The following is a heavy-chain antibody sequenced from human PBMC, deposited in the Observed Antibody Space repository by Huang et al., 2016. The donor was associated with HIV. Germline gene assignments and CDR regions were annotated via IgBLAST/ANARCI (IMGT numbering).Heavy chain of an antibody. Sequence: QVRLVASGGGLVKPGGSLRLSCAASGFTFSTYYASWIRQAPGKGLEWISFLGGTGTVMYYADSVRGRFVITRDNSKNSLYLQMNNLRAEDTAVYFCATGITVAGGEFYFDYWGQGDLVTVSS. CDR3: ATGITVAGGEFYFDY. J-gene: IGHJ4*02. D-gene: IGHD6-19*01. CDR1: GFTFSTYY. CDR2: LGGTGTVM. V-gene: IGHV3-11*01.